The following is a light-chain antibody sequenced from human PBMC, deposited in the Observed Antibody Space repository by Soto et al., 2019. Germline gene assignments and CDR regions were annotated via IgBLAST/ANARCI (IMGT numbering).Light chain of an antibody. Sequence: QSVLAQPPSASGTPVQRVTISCSGSRSNIGRNSVYWYQQLPGTAPKLLIYRNDQRPSGVPDRFSGSRSGSSASLAISGLRSEDEADYYCASWDYSLRSWVFGGWTKLTVL. CDR2: RND. J-gene: IGLJ3*02. V-gene: IGLV1-47*02. CDR3: ASWDYSLRSWV. CDR1: RSNIGRNS.